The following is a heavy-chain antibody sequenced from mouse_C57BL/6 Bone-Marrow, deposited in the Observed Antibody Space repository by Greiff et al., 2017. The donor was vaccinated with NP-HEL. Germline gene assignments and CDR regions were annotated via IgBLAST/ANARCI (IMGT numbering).Heavy chain of an antibody. CDR3: TYENCCYAIDY. V-gene: IGHV1-5*01. CDR1: GYTFTSYW. D-gene: IGHD2-3*01. J-gene: IGHJ4*01. Sequence: VQLQQSGTVLARPGASVKMSCKTSGYTFTSYWMHWVKQRPGQGLEWIGAFYPGNGDTSYTQKFKGKAKLTAVTSASTAYMELSSLTNEDSAVYCCTYENCCYAIDYWGQGTSVTVTS. CDR2: FYPGNGDT.